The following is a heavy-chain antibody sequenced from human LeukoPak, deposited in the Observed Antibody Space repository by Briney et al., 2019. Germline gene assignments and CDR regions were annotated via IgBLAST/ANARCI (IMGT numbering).Heavy chain of an antibody. V-gene: IGHV1-8*02. CDR2: MNPNSGNT. J-gene: IGHJ4*02. Sequence: SVNVSFKSTLCTLKNYDINEVRQSTGKGREWMGWMNPNSGNTDFAQKFQDRVSMTRDTSIKTDYMELTSMRSGDTAVYYCARATPGGLHGYSFDYWGQGTVVTV. CDR3: ARATPGGLHGYSFDY. D-gene: IGHD5-18*01. CDR1: LCTLKNYD.